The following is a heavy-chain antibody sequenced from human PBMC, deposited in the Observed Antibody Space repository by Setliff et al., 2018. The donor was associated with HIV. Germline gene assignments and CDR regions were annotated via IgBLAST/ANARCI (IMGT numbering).Heavy chain of an antibody. J-gene: IGHJ3*02. D-gene: IGHD5-18*01. CDR3: AIGTEYNYGRRAFDI. CDR1: GGTFSSHA. Sequence: SVKVSCKAYGGTFSSHAINWVRQAPGQGLEWMGGIIPKFGTANYAQKFQGRVTITADESTSKVSMELSILRSEDTAVYYCAIGTEYNYGRRAFDIWGRGTVVTVSS. CDR2: IIPKFGTA. V-gene: IGHV1-69*13.